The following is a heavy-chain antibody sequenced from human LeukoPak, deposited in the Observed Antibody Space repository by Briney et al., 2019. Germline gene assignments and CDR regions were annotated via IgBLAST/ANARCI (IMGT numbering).Heavy chain of an antibody. CDR1: GFTFSNDF. J-gene: IGHJ6*03. D-gene: IGHD2-21*02. Sequence: GGSLRLSCAASGFTFSNDFMTWVRQAPGKGLEWVANMKVDGTDIHYVDSVKGRFTISRDNSKNTLYLQMSSLRVEDTAVYYCSRHSEQDDNDFYLGYYYYMDVWGRGTTVTVSS. CDR3: SRHSEQDDNDFYLGYYYYMDV. V-gene: IGHV3-7*01. CDR2: MKVDGTDI.